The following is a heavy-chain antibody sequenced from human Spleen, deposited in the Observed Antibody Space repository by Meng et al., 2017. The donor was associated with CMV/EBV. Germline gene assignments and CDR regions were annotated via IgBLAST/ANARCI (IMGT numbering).Heavy chain of an antibody. J-gene: IGHJ4*02. V-gene: IGHV4-39*07. D-gene: IGHD1-26*01. CDR2: ICYTGST. CDR1: GDSISRSGSC. Sequence: SETLSLTCTVSGDSISRSGSCWGWVRQPPGKGLEWIGNICYTGSTFYNPSLKSRVTISVDTSKNQFSLELNSVTAADTAVYYCARDGRRGWDFDFWGQGTLVTVS. CDR3: ARDGRRGWDFDF.